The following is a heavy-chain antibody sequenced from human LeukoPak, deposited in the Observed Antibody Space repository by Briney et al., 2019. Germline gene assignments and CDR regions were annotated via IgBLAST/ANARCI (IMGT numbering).Heavy chain of an antibody. CDR2: ISAYNGNT. CDR3: ARGTEAFDI. V-gene: IGHV1-18*01. Sequence: WMGWISAYNGNTNYAQKLQGRVTMTTDTSTSTAYMELRSLRSDDTAVYYCARGTEAFDIWGQGTMVTVSS. D-gene: IGHD1-1*01. J-gene: IGHJ3*02.